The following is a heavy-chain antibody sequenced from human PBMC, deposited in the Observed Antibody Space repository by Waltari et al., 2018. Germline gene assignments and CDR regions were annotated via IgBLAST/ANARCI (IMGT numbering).Heavy chain of an antibody. J-gene: IGHJ6*02. V-gene: IGHV4-61*02. Sequence: QVQLQESGPGLVKPSQTLSLTCTVSGGSISSGSYYWSWIRQPAGKGLEWIGRIYTSGSTNYNPSLKSRVTISVDTSKNQFSLKLSSVTAADTAVYYCARHTAIPGFYGMDVWGQGTTVTVSS. CDR3: ARHTAIPGFYGMDV. D-gene: IGHD5-18*01. CDR1: GGSISSGSYY. CDR2: IYTSGST.